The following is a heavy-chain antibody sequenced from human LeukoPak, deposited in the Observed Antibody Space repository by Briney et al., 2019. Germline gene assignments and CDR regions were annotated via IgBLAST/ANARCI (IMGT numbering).Heavy chain of an antibody. CDR2: INPNSGGT. CDR3: ARVGPHRLIGGSVWFDP. D-gene: IGHD3-10*01. V-gene: IGHV1-2*02. Sequence: ASVKVSCKASGYTFTGYYMHWVRQAPGQGLEWMGWINPNSGGTNYGQKFKGRVTMTTDTSTSTAYMDLRSLRSDDTAVYYCARVGPHRLIGGSVWFDPWGQGTLVTVSS. CDR1: GYTFTGYY. J-gene: IGHJ5*02.